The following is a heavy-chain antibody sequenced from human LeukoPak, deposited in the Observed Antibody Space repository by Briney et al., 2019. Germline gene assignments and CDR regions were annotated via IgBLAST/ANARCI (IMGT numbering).Heavy chain of an antibody. V-gene: IGHV4-59*08. CDR1: GGSISSYY. D-gene: IGHD3-10*01. CDR3: ARSPFANDY. J-gene: IGHJ4*02. Sequence: SETLSLTCTVSGGSISSYYWSWIRQPPGKGLEWIGYIYYSGSTNYNPSLKSRVTISVDTSKNQFSLKLSSVTAADTAVYYCARSPFANDYWGQGTLVTVSS. CDR2: IYYSGST.